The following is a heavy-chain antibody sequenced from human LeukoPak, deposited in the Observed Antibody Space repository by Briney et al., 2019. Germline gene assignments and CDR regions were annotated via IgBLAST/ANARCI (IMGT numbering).Heavy chain of an antibody. CDR2: INHSGST. D-gene: IGHD6-19*01. Sequence: SETLSLTCAVYGGSFSGYYWSWIRQPPGKGLEWIGEINHSGSTNYNPSLKSRVTISVDTSKNQFSLKLSSVTAADTAVYYCAREGRQWLVRGYYFDYWGQGTLVTVSS. CDR3: AREGRQWLVRGYYFDY. J-gene: IGHJ4*02. V-gene: IGHV4-34*01. CDR1: GGSFSGYY.